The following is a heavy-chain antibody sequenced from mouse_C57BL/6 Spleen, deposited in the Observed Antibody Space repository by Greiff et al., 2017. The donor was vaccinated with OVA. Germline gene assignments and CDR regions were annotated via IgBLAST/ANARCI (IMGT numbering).Heavy chain of an antibody. V-gene: IGHV1-69*01. D-gene: IGHD1-1*01. CDR2: IDPSDSYT. CDR3: ARLITTVTYYFDY. J-gene: IGHJ2*01. Sequence: QVQLQQSGAELVMPGASVKLSCKASGYTFTSYWMHWVKQRPGQGLEWIGEIDPSDSYTNYNQKFKGKSTLTVDKSSSTAYMQLSSLTSEDSAVYYCARLITTVTYYFDYWGQGTTLTVSS. CDR1: GYTFTSYW.